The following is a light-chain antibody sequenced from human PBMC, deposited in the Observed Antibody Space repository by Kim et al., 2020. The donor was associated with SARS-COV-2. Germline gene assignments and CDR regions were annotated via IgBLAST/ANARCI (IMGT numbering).Light chain of an antibody. V-gene: IGKV1-39*01. CDR3: QQSYNVPGT. CDR1: QSMSTY. J-gene: IGKJ1*01. CDR2: GAS. Sequence: DIQMTQSPSSLSASVGDRVTITCRASQSMSTYLNWYQQKPGKAPKVLIFGASSLQSGVPSRFSGSGSGTDFTLTISSLQPEDIATYYCQQSYNVPGTFGQGTKVDIK.